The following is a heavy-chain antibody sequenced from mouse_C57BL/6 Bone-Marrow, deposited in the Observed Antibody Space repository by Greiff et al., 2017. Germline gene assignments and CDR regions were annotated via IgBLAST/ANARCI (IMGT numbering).Heavy chain of an antibody. CDR3: ARSFWYFDY. Sequence: QVQLQQPGAELVRPGTSVKLSCKASGYTFTSYWMHWVKQRPGQGLEWIGVIDPSDSYTNYNQKFKGKATLTVDTSSSTAYMQLSSLTSEDSAVYYCARSFWYFDYWGQGTTLTVSS. V-gene: IGHV1-59*01. J-gene: IGHJ2*01. CDR1: GYTFTSYW. CDR2: IDPSDSYT.